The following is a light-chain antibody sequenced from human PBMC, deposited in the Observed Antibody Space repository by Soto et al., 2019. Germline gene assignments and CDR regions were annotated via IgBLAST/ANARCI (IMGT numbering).Light chain of an antibody. CDR2: GAS. J-gene: IGKJ2*01. CDR1: QSVSSSY. CDR3: QQYRSSPAYT. Sequence: EIVLTQSPGTLSLSPGERATLSCRASQSVSSSYLAWYQQKPGQAPSLLIYGASSRATGIPDRFRGSGSATEFTLTISRLETEDFAVYYCQQYRSSPAYTSGQGTRLETK. V-gene: IGKV3-20*01.